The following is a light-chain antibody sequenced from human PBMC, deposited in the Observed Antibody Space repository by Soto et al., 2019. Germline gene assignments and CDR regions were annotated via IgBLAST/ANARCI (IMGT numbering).Light chain of an antibody. Sequence: QSVLTQPPSVSAAPGQKGTISCSGSSSNIGGNSVSWYQQLPATAPKLLIYDDNKRPSGIPDRFSGSKSGTSATLGITGFQTGDEADYYCGSWDSSLSAYVFGTGTKVTV. V-gene: IGLV1-51*01. CDR2: DDN. CDR3: GSWDSSLSAYV. J-gene: IGLJ1*01. CDR1: SSNIGGNS.